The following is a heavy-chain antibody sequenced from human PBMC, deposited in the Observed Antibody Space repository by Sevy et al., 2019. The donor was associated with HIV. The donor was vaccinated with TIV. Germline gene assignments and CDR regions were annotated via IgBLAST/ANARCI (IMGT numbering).Heavy chain of an antibody. CDR2: VDNDGSGT. CDR1: GFTFTNYW. V-gene: IGHV3-74*01. J-gene: IGHJ4*02. CDR3: TRDMYGIDY. Sequence: GGSLRLSCAASGFTFTNYWMHWVRQAPGKGLVWVSRVDNDGSGTNYADSVKGRFTISRDNAKNTVYLQMNSLRAGDTAVYYCTRDMYGIDYWGQGTLVTVSS. D-gene: IGHD2-8*01.